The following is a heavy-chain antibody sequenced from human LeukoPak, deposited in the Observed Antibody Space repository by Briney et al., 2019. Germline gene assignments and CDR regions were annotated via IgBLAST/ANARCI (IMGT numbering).Heavy chain of an antibody. D-gene: IGHD1-26*01. V-gene: IGHV3-23*01. J-gene: IGHJ4*02. CDR3: ARESRGSGSYG. CDR2: ISGSDGNT. CDR1: GFTFSNYV. Sequence: GGSLRLSCAASGFTFSNYVMSWVRQAPGKGLEWVSVISGSDGNTDYADSVKGRFTISRDNSKNTLYLQMNSLRAEDTAVYYCARESRGSGSYGWGQGTLVTVSS.